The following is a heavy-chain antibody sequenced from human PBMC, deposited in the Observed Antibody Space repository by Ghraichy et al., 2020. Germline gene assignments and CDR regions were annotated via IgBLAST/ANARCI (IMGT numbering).Heavy chain of an antibody. CDR3: ARDRGVTTRYYYGMDV. J-gene: IGHJ6*02. D-gene: IGHD4-17*01. CDR2: IYYSGST. Sequence: SETLSLTCTVSGGSISSYYWSWIRQPPGKGLEWIGYIYYSGSTNYNPSLKSRVTISVDTSKNQFSLKLSSVTAADTAVYYCARDRGVTTRYYYGMDVWGQGTTVTVSS. CDR1: GGSISSYY. V-gene: IGHV4-59*01.